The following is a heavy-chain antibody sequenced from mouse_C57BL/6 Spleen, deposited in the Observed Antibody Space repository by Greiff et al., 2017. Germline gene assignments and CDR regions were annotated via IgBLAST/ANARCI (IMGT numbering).Heavy chain of an antibody. V-gene: IGHV5-4*01. J-gene: IGHJ2*01. CDR3: ARGYSKGYYFDY. CDR1: GFTFSSYA. CDR2: ISDGGSYT. D-gene: IGHD2-5*01. Sequence: EVQLQESGGGLVKPGGSLKLSCAASGFTFSSYAMSWVRQTPEKRLEWVATISDGGSYTYYPDNVKGRFTISRDNAKNNLYLQMSHLKSEDTAMYYCARGYSKGYYFDYWGQGTTLTVSS.